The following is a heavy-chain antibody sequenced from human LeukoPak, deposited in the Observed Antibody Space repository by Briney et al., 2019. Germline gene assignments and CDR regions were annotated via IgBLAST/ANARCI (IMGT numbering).Heavy chain of an antibody. Sequence: GGSLRLSCAASGLTFSNYGLSWVRQAPGKGLEWVSGITGSGGSTYYADSVKGRFTISRDNSKNTLYLQMNSLRAEDPAIYYCARDERLLSFLKWGQGTLVTVSS. D-gene: IGHD3-3*01. CDR3: ARDERLLSFLK. J-gene: IGHJ4*02. CDR1: GLTFSNYG. V-gene: IGHV3-23*01. CDR2: ITGSGGST.